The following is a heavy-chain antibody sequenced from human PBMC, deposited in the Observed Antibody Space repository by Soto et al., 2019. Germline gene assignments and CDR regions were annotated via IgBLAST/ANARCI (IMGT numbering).Heavy chain of an antibody. D-gene: IGHD2-15*01. CDR1: GGTFSSYA. Sequence: ASVKVSCMASGGTFSSYAISWLRQAHGQGLAWMGLIIPNLCKANYAQKFQGRVMIHANKFTSTAYMERSRLRAEDSAAYYWAIDETRGGGYFDYWGQGTLVTVSS. J-gene: IGHJ4*02. V-gene: IGHV1-69*10. CDR2: IIPNLCKA. CDR3: AIDETRGGGYFDY.